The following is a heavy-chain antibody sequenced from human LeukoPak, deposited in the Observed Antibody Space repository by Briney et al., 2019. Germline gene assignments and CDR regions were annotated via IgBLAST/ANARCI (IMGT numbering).Heavy chain of an antibody. CDR3: AREAYGSGSYHFDY. CDR1: GYTFTSYY. Sequence: RASVKVSCKASGYTFTSYYMHWVRQAPGQGLEWIGWINTNTGNPMYAQGFTGRFVLSLDTSVSTAYLQISSLEAEDTAIYYCAREAYGSGSYHFDYWGQGTLVTASS. CDR2: INTNTGNP. J-gene: IGHJ4*02. V-gene: IGHV7-4-1*02. D-gene: IGHD3-10*01.